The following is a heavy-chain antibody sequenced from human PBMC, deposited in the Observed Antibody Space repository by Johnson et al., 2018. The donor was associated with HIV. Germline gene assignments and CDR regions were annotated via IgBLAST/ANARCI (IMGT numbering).Heavy chain of an antibody. CDR2: INWNAGRT. V-gene: IGHV3-20*04. CDR3: ARAPYNWTLGLFDAFDV. CDR1: GFTFDDHG. Sequence: VQLVESGGGVVRPGGSLRLSCAASGFTFDDHGMSWVRQGSGKGLEWVSGINWNAGRTGYTDSVKGRFTICRDNAKNSLFLQMNGLRAEDTAVYYCARAPYNWTLGLFDAFDVWGQGTKVTVSA. J-gene: IGHJ3*01. D-gene: IGHD1-20*01.